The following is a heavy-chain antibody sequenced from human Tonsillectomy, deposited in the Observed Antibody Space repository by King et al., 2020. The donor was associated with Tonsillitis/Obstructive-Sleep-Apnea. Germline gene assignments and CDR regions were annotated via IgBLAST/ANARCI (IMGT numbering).Heavy chain of an antibody. CDR2: ISAYNGNT. CDR3: ARPVVPAARSYFYYYGIDV. CDR1: GYTFTSYG. J-gene: IGHJ6*02. V-gene: IGHV1-18*01. D-gene: IGHD2-2*01. Sequence: QLVQSGAEVKKPGASVKVSCKASGYTFTSYGITWVRQAPGQGLEWMGWISAYNGNTNYAQKLQGRVTMTTDTSTSTAYMELRSLRSDDTAVYYCARPVVPAARSYFYYYGIDVWGQGTTVTVSS.